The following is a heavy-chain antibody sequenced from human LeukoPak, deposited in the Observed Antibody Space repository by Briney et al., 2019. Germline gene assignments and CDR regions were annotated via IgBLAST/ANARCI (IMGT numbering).Heavy chain of an antibody. CDR3: ARDNTAGGPFDY. CDR2: VNPSGGRT. V-gene: IGHV1-46*01. J-gene: IGHJ4*02. D-gene: IGHD6-13*01. Sequence: ASVKVSCKASGNTFTSYYMHWVRQAPGQGLEWMGIVNPSGGRTNYAQKFQGRVTMTRDTSTSAVYMELSSLRSEDTAMYYCARDNTAGGPFDYWGQGTLVTVSS. CDR1: GNTFTSYY.